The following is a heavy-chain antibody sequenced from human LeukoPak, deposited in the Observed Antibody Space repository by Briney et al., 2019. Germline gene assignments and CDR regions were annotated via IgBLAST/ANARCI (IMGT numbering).Heavy chain of an antibody. CDR2: IYYSGST. CDR1: TFSTYW. Sequence: TFSTYWMSWVRQPPGKGLEWIGSIYYSGSTYYNLSLKSRVTISVDTSKNQFSLKLSSVTAADTAVYYCARDGTGSYRKPPFDYWGQGTLVTVSS. V-gene: IGHV4-39*07. D-gene: IGHD1-26*01. CDR3: ARDGTGSYRKPPFDY. J-gene: IGHJ4*02.